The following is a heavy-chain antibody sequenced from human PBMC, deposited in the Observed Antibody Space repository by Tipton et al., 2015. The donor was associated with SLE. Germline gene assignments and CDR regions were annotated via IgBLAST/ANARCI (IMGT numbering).Heavy chain of an antibody. D-gene: IGHD3-3*01. CDR1: GDSISSDNYS. CDR3: ARELDFWSGHIDY. Sequence: TLSLTCSVSGDSISSDNYSWSWIRQPAGKGLEWIGRIYASGSTQYNPSLKSRVSISVDTSKNQFSLKVNSVTAADTAVYYCARELDFWSGHIDYWGQGTLVSVSS. J-gene: IGHJ4*02. V-gene: IGHV4-61*02. CDR2: IYASGST.